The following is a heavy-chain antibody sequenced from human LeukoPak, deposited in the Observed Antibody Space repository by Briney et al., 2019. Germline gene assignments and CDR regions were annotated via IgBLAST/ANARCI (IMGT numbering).Heavy chain of an antibody. Sequence: GRSLRLSCAASGFTFSSYGMHWVRQAPGKGLEWVAYIQYDGSNEQYADSVKGRFSISGDSSKNILYLQMNSLRAEDTAVYYCAKDRCSNGIGCYYYYMDVWGKGTTVTISS. V-gene: IGHV3-30*18. CDR1: GFTFSSYG. CDR2: IQYDGSNE. CDR3: AKDRCSNGIGCYYYYMDV. D-gene: IGHD2-8*01. J-gene: IGHJ6*03.